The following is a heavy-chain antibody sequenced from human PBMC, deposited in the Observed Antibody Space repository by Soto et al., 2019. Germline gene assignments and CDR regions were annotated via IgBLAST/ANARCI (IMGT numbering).Heavy chain of an antibody. J-gene: IGHJ1*01. CDR2: ISDSGGSS. CDR1: GFSFGNYV. V-gene: IGHV3-23*01. Sequence: GGSLRLSCAASGFSFGNYVMNWVRQAPGKGLEWVSGISDSGGSSSSADSVKGRFTVSRDNSKNTLCLQMDSLTGDDTAVYYCTKGGDSWSGYAQHWGQGALVTVS. CDR3: TKGGDSWSGYAQH. D-gene: IGHD3-3*01.